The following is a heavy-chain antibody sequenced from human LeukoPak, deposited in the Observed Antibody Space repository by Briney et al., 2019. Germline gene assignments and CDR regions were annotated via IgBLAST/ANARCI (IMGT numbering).Heavy chain of an antibody. CDR3: ARDEWGSAFDY. Sequence: GGSLRLSCAASGFTFSSYEMDWVRQAPGKGLGWVSYISSSGSTIYYAHSVKGRFTISRDNAKNSLYLQMNSLRAEDTAVYYCARDEWGSAFDYWGQGTLVTVSS. CDR1: GFTFSSYE. V-gene: IGHV3-48*03. D-gene: IGHD7-27*01. CDR2: ISSSGSTI. J-gene: IGHJ4*02.